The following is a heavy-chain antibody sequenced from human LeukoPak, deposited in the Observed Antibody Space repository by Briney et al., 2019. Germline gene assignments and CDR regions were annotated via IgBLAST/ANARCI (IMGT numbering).Heavy chain of an antibody. Sequence: PGGSLRLSCAASGFTFDDYAMHWVRQAAGKGLEWVSLISGDGGSTYYADSVKGRFTISRDNSKNSLYLQMNSLRTEDTALYYCAKDNYDSSGFDYWGQGTLVTVSS. V-gene: IGHV3-43*02. CDR2: ISGDGGST. J-gene: IGHJ4*02. CDR3: AKDNYDSSGFDY. CDR1: GFTFDDYA. D-gene: IGHD3-22*01.